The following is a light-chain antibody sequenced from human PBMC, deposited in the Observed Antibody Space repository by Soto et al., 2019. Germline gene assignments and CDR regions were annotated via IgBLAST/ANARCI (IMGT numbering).Light chain of an antibody. CDR1: QSVTSSY. CDR3: QHFDSSYYA. J-gene: IGKJ2*01. Sequence: EVVLTQSPGTLPLSPGQRATLSCRASQSVTSSYLAWYQQKPGQAPRLLIYGASIRATGIPDRFSGSGSGADFTLTISRLEPEDFALFYCQHFDSSYYAVDQGTQLEI. V-gene: IGKV3-20*01. CDR2: GAS.